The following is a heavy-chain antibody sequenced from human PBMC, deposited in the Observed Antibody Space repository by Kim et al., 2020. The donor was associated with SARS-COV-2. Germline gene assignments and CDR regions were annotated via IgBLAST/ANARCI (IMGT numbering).Heavy chain of an antibody. CDR1: GDSISDHY. D-gene: IGHD3-22*01. CDR2: IYYSGST. J-gene: IGHJ6*02. Sequence: SETLSLTCTVSGDSISDHYWNWIRQSPGKGLEWIGYIYYSGSTNYNPSLKSRVTISVDTSRKQFSLKLNSVTAADTAVYYCARRPSYYASSGYGSYHYYGLDVWGQGTTVTVSS. V-gene: IGHV4-59*11. CDR3: ARRPSYYASSGYGSYHYYGLDV.